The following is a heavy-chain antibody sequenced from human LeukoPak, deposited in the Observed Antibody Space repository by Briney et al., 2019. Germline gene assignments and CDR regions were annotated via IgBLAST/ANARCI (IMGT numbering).Heavy chain of an antibody. V-gene: IGHV3-30*02. Sequence: PGGPLRLSCAASGFTFSSYGMHWVRQAPGKGLEWVALIRYDGSNKYYADSVQGRFTISRDNSKNTVYLQMNSLRAEDTAVYYCAKDLVAVATHTPIDYWGQGTLVTVSS. J-gene: IGHJ4*02. CDR2: IRYDGSNK. CDR1: GFTFSSYG. D-gene: IGHD6-19*01. CDR3: AKDLVAVATHTPIDY.